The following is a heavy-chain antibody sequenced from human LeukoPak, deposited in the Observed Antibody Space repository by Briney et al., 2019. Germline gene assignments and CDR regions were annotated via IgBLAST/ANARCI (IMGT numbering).Heavy chain of an antibody. J-gene: IGHJ4*02. D-gene: IGHD1-14*01. CDR1: GYTFTSYY. Sequence: ASVKVSFKASGYTFTSYYMHWVRQAPGQGLEWMGIINPSGGDTSYAQKFQGRLTMTRGTSTNTVYMELTSLRSEDTAVYYCAREVMDNLRFDYWGQGTLVTVSS. CDR3: AREVMDNLRFDY. CDR2: INPSGGDT. V-gene: IGHV1-46*01.